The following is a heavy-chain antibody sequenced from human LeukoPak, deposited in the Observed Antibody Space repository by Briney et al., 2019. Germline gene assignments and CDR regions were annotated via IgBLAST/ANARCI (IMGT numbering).Heavy chain of an antibody. CDR2: IYTSGST. CDR1: GGSISSYY. V-gene: IGHV4-4*07. Sequence: SETLSLTCTVSGGSISSYYWSWIRQPAGKGLEWIGRIYTSGSTNYNPSLKSRVTMPVDTSKNQFSLKLSSVTAADTAVYYCARDKSWGYCSSTSCTRQINWFDPWGQGTLVTVSS. D-gene: IGHD2-2*01. J-gene: IGHJ5*02. CDR3: ARDKSWGYCSSTSCTRQINWFDP.